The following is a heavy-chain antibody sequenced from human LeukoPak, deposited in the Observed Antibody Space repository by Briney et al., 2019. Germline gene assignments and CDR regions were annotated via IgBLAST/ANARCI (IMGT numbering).Heavy chain of an antibody. CDR1: GFTFSSYW. J-gene: IGHJ4*02. CDR2: INSDGSST. D-gene: IGHD3-22*01. Sequence: GGSLRLSCAASGFTFSSYWMHWVRQAPGKGLVWVSRINSDGSSTSYADSVKGRFTISRDNAKNTLYLQMNSLRAEDTAVYYCAREPYYYDSSGYESVYWGQGTLATVSS. CDR3: AREPYYYDSSGYESVY. V-gene: IGHV3-74*01.